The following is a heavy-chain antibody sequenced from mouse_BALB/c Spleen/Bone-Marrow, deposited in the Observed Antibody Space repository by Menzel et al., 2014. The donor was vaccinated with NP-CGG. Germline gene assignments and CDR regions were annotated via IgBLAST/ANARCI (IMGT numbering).Heavy chain of an antibody. D-gene: IGHD2-3*01. CDR2: ITSGGST. Sequence: DVMLVESGAGLVKPGGSLKLSCAASGFTFSSYAMSWVRQTPEKRLEWVASITSGGSTYYPDSVKGRFTISRDNARNILYLQMSSLRSEDMAMYYCARGLYDGYENWCFDVWGAGTTVTVSS. J-gene: IGHJ1*01. CDR3: ARGLYDGYENWCFDV. V-gene: IGHV5-6-5*01. CDR1: GFTFSSYA.